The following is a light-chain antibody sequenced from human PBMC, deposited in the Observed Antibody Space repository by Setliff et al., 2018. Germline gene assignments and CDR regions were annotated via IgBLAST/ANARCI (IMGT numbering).Light chain of an antibody. CDR2: GNS. Sequence: QSALTQAPSVSGAPGQRVTISCTGSSSNIGAGYDVHWYQQLPGTAPKLLIFGNSNRPSGVPDRFSGSKSGTPASLAITGLQAEDEADYYCQSYDSSLSGSVFGTGTKVTVL. J-gene: IGLJ1*01. CDR1: SSNIGAGYD. V-gene: IGLV1-40*01. CDR3: QSYDSSLSGSV.